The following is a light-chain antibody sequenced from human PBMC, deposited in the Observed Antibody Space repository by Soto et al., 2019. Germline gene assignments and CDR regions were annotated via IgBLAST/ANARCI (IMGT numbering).Light chain of an antibody. CDR2: GAS. Sequence: EIVMTQSPATLSVSPGEKATLSCRASQSVNSNLAWYQQKPGQTPRLLIYGASTRAIGIPARFSGSGSGTEFTLTISSLQSEDFAVYYCQQCNNWPLTFGGGTKVDI. CDR1: QSVNSN. V-gene: IGKV3-15*01. J-gene: IGKJ4*01. CDR3: QQCNNWPLT.